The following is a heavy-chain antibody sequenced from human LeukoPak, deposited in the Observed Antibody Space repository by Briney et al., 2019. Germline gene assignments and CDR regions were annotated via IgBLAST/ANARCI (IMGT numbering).Heavy chain of an antibody. CDR2: INPNSGGT. Sequence: ASVKVSCKASGYTFTGYYMHWVRQAPGQGLEWMGWINPNSGGTNYAQKFQGRVTMTRDTSISTAYMELSRLRSDDTAVYYCARDLIAARPKSDYRGQGTLVTVSS. J-gene: IGHJ4*02. CDR3: ARDLIAARPKSDY. V-gene: IGHV1-2*02. CDR1: GYTFTGYY. D-gene: IGHD6-6*01.